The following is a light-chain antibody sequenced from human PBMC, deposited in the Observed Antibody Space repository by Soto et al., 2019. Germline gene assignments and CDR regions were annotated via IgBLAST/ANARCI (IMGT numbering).Light chain of an antibody. CDR1: SSDVGGYNY. V-gene: IGLV2-14*01. J-gene: IGLJ1*01. CDR3: SSYTGSSTYV. CDR2: EVS. Sequence: QSVLTQPASVSGSPGQSITISCTGTSSDVGGYNYVSWYQQHPGKAPELMIYEVSNRPSGVSNRFSGSKSGNTASLTISGLQAEDEADYYCSSYTGSSTYVFGTGTKVTVL.